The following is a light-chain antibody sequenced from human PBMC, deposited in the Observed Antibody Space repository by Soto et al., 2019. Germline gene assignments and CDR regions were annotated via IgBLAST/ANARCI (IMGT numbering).Light chain of an antibody. J-gene: IGKJ1*01. V-gene: IGKV1-39*01. Sequence: DIQMAQSPSSLSASVGDRVTITCRTSQSIRNYLNWYQQKAGDAPKLLIYAASTLHPGVTSRFSGSGSGTDFTLTISSLQPEDFATYYCQQSFSTPQTFGPGTKVEIK. CDR2: AAS. CDR3: QQSFSTPQT. CDR1: QSIRNY.